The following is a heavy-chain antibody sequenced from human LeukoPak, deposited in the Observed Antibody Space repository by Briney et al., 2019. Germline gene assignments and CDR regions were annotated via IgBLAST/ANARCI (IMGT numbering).Heavy chain of an antibody. V-gene: IGHV1-46*01. Sequence: GASVKVSCKASGYTFTSYYMHWVRQAPGQGLEWMGIISPSGGSTSYAQKFQGRVTMTRDTSTSTVYMELSSLRSEDTAVYYCARVVRIFGVVNPPSTGAFDYWGQGTLVTVSS. J-gene: IGHJ4*02. CDR3: ARVVRIFGVVNPPSTGAFDY. D-gene: IGHD3-3*01. CDR1: GYTFTSYY. CDR2: ISPSGGST.